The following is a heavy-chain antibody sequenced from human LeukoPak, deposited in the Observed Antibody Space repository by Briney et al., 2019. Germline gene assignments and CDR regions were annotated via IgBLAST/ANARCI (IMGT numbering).Heavy chain of an antibody. Sequence: PSETLSLTCAVYGGSFSGYYWSWIRQPPGKGLEWIGEINHSGSTNYNPSLKSRVTISVDTSKNQFSLKLSSVTAADTAVYYCARGDPSSTSSYYYYGMDVWGQGTTVTVS. J-gene: IGHJ6*02. D-gene: IGHD2-2*01. CDR2: INHSGST. V-gene: IGHV4-34*01. CDR3: ARGDPSSTSSYYYYGMDV. CDR1: GGSFSGYY.